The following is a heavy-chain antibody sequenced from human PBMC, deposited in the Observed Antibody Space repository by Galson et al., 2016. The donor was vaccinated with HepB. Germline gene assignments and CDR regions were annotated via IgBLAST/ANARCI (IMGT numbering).Heavy chain of an antibody. J-gene: IGHJ4*02. Sequence: SLRLSCAASGFAFSSYPMHWVRQTPGKGLEWVAVISDDGNNKYYTDSEKGRFTISRVNSENTLFLQMNGLGAADTAVYYCARDLYSGYDFLFWGETSFDHWGQGAPVIVSS. CDR2: ISDDGNNK. CDR1: GFAFSSYP. D-gene: IGHD5-12*01. CDR3: ARDLYSGYDFLFWGETSFDH. V-gene: IGHV3-30-3*01.